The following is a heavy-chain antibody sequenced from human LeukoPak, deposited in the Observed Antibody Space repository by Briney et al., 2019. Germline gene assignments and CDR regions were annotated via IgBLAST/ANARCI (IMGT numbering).Heavy chain of an antibody. CDR1: GGTFSRDP. CDR3: TRDSSSGSGSFAY. CDR2: IIPSLSRP. V-gene: IGHV1-69*04. D-gene: IGHD3-10*01. Sequence: ASVKVSCKASGGTFSRDPINWVRQAPGQGLEWVGRIIPSLSRPNYAQKFQGRITFTADKSTSTAYMELGSLTSEDTAVYYCTRDSSSGSGSFAYWGQGTLVTVSS. J-gene: IGHJ4*02.